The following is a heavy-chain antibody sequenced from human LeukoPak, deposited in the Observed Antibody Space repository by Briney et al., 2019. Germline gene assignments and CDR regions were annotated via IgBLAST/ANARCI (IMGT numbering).Heavy chain of an antibody. CDR1: GFTFSNHW. D-gene: IGHD6-6*01. CDR2: INTDDVST. V-gene: IGHV3-74*01. CDR3: AREHSSSSTRGLDY. Sequence: PGGSLRLSCAASGFTFSNHWMHWVRQAPGKGLVWVSRINTDDVSTTYADSVKGRFTTFRDNAKNTLYLQMNSLRAEDTAVYYCAREHSSSSTRGLDYWGQGTLVTVSS. J-gene: IGHJ4*02.